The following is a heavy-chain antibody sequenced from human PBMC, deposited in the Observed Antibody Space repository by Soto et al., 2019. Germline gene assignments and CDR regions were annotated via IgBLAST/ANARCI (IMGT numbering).Heavy chain of an antibody. CDR3: AGDAPVGGGAFDY. CDR1: GLTVSTNY. Sequence: EVQLVDSGGGLVQPGGSLRLSCVASGLTVSTNYMSWVRQAPGKGLEWVSVIHSGGSTYHADSVKGRFTISRDNSKNTLYLQMRSLRGGDTAGFFWAGDAPVGGGAFDYWGQGTLVTVSS. CDR2: IHSGGST. J-gene: IGHJ4*02. V-gene: IGHV3-66*01. D-gene: IGHD3-16*01.